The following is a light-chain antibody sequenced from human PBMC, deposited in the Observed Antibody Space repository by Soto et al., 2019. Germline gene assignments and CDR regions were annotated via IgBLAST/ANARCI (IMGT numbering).Light chain of an antibody. Sequence: DIRLTQAPATLSASLGDRVTTTCGASQSISTWLAWSQQKPGKAPKLLIYDASRLKSGVPSRFSGSGSGTDFTLTISRLEPEDFALYYCQQYGIAPLALTFGGGTKVDIK. CDR1: QSISTW. CDR3: QQYGIAPLALT. J-gene: IGKJ4*01. CDR2: DAS. V-gene: IGKV1-5*01.